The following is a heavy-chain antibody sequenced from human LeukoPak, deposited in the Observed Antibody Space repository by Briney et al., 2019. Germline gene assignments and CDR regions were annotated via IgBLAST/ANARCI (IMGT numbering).Heavy chain of an antibody. CDR1: GGSFSDYY. Sequence: SETLSLTCAVYGGSFSDYYWTWIRQPPGKGLEWIGEINHSGSTNYNPSLKSRVTIAVDTSKNQFSLKLSSVTAADTAIYYCARADCSSTSCSCLKRWGQGTLVTVSS. V-gene: IGHV4-34*01. J-gene: IGHJ4*02. CDR3: ARADCSSTSCSCLKR. D-gene: IGHD2-2*01. CDR2: INHSGST.